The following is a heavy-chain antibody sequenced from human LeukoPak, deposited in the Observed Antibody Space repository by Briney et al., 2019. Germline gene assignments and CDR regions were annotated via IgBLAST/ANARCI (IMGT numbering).Heavy chain of an antibody. CDR3: ARGGPRITIFGVVYNWFDP. CDR1: GGSVSSGSYY. J-gene: IGHJ5*02. Sequence: SSETLSLTCTVSGGSVSSGSYYWSWIRQPPGKGLEWIGYIYYSGSTNHNPSLKSRVTISVDTSKNQFSLKLSSVTAADTAVYYCARGGPRITIFGVVYNWFDPWGQGTLVTVSS. CDR2: IYYSGST. D-gene: IGHD3-3*01. V-gene: IGHV4-61*01.